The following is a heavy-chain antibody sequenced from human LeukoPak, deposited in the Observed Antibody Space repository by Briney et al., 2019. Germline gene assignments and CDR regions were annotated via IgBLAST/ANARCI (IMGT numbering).Heavy chain of an antibody. CDR1: GLTFSSYS. D-gene: IGHD6-13*01. Sequence: SGGSLRLSCAASGLTFSSYSMNWVRQAPGKGLEWVSYISSSSSTIYYADSVKGRFTISRDNAKNSLYLQMNSLRAEDTAVYYCARVSIAAAPYYFDYWGQGTLVTVSS. V-gene: IGHV3-48*01. CDR3: ARVSIAAAPYYFDY. CDR2: ISSSSSTI. J-gene: IGHJ4*02.